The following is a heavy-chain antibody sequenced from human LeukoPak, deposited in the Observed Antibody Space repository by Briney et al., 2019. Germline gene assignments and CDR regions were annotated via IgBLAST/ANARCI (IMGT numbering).Heavy chain of an antibody. V-gene: IGHV3-21*01. Sequence: NPGGSLRLSCAASGFIFTDYGMHWVRQAPGKGLEWVSSISSSSSYIYYADSVKGRFTISRDNAKNSLYLQMNSLRAEDTAVYYCARNTRVVRGVIMYFDYWGQGTLVTVSS. CDR3: ARNTRVVRGVIMYFDY. J-gene: IGHJ4*02. CDR1: GFIFTDYG. D-gene: IGHD3-10*01. CDR2: ISSSSSYI.